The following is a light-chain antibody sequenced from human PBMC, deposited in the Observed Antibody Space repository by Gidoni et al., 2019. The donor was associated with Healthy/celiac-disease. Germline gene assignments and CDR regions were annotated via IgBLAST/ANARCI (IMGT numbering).Light chain of an antibody. CDR3: QQRSNWPLT. V-gene: IGKV3-11*01. CDR2: DAS. Sequence: EIVLTQSPATLSLSPGERATLSCRASQSVSSYLAWYQQKPGQAPRLLIYDASNRATGIPARFSGSGSGTDFTLTISNLEPEDFAVYYCQQRSNWPLTFXGXTKVEIK. J-gene: IGKJ4*01. CDR1: QSVSSY.